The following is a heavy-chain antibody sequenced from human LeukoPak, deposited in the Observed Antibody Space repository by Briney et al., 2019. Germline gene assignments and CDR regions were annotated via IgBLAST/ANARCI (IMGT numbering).Heavy chain of an antibody. CDR3: ARVGGSFLGHNWFDP. D-gene: IGHD2-15*01. Sequence: ASVTVSCTASGYTFTSYAMNWVRQAPGQGLEWMGWINTNTGNPTYAQGFTGRFVFSLDTSVSTAYLQICSLKAEDTAVYYCARVGGSFLGHNWFDPWGQGTLVTVSS. CDR2: INTNTGNP. J-gene: IGHJ5*02. V-gene: IGHV7-4-1*01. CDR1: GYTFTSYA.